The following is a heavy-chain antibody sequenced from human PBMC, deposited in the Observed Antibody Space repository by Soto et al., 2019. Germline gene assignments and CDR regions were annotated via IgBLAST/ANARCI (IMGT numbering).Heavy chain of an antibody. CDR3: ARSWEDSGYDFSFDY. D-gene: IGHD5-12*01. J-gene: IGHJ4*02. Sequence: SETLSLTCTVSGGSISSGGYYWSWIRQHPGKGLEWIGYIYYSGSTYYNPSLKSRVTISVDTSKNQFSLKLSSVTAADTAVYYCARSWEDSGYDFSFDYWGQGTLVTVSS. V-gene: IGHV4-31*03. CDR1: GGSISSGGYY. CDR2: IYYSGST.